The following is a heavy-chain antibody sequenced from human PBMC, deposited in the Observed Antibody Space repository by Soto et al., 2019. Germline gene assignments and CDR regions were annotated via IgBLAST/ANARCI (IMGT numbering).Heavy chain of an antibody. CDR2: ISATGGGT. Sequence: WGSLRLSCAASGFKFSNYAMSWVRQAPGKGLEWVSLISATGGGTYYADSVKGRFTISRDKSHNTLYLQVHSLTAEDTAVYYCAKDRRAGGNSAFYFDFWGQGAQVTVSS. CDR3: AKDRRAGGNSAFYFDF. J-gene: IGHJ4*02. CDR1: GFKFSNYA. V-gene: IGHV3-23*01. D-gene: IGHD3-16*01.